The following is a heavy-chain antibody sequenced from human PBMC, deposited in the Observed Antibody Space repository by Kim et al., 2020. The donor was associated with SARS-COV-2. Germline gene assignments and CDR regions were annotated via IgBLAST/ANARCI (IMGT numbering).Heavy chain of an antibody. CDR1: GFTFSSYA. CDR2: IRGSGGST. CDR3: AKGSPRVTMIVVVTTNRYYFDY. V-gene: IGHV3-23*01. D-gene: IGHD3-22*01. J-gene: IGHJ4*02. Sequence: GGSLRLSCAASGFTFSSYAMSWVRQAPGKGLEWISAIRGSGGSTYYADSVKGRFTISRDNSKNTLYLQMNSLRAEDTAVYYCAKGSPRVTMIVVVTTNRYYFDYWSQGTLVTVSS.